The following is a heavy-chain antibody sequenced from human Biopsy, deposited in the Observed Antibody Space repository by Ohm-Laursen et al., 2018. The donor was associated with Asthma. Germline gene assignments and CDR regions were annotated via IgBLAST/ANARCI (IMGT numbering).Heavy chain of an antibody. CDR1: RFTYE. J-gene: IGHJ4*02. V-gene: IGHV3-53*01. CDR3: ARGDSSNWSHYYCDY. CDR2: IYSGGTS. Sequence: GSLRLSCAASRFTYEMHWVRQAPGKGLEWVSVIYSGGTSHTADSVRGRFTISRDYSKNTLYLQMHSLRAEDTAFYYCARGDSSNWSHYYCDYWGQGTLVTVSS. D-gene: IGHD1-20*01.